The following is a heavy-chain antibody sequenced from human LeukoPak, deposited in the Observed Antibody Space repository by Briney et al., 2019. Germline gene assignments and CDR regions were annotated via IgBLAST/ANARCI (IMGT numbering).Heavy chain of an antibody. J-gene: IGHJ4*02. CDR3: AFSRWELPLDY. D-gene: IGHD1-26*01. CDR1: GYTFTSYD. Sequence: ASVKVSCKASGYTFTSYDINWVRQATGQGLEWMGWMNPNSGNTGYAQKFQGRVTMTRDTSISTAYMELSRLRSDDTAVYYCAFSRWELPLDYWGQGTLVTVSS. V-gene: IGHV1-8*01. CDR2: MNPNSGNT.